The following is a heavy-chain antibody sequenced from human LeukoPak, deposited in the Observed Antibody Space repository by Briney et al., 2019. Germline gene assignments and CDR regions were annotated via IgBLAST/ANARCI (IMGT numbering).Heavy chain of an antibody. CDR3: ARDKEGYYGSGSYYDY. CDR2: ISAYNGNT. D-gene: IGHD3-10*01. J-gene: IGHJ4*02. V-gene: IGHV1-18*04. Sequence: ASVKVSCKASAITSYGISWVRQAPGQGLEWMRWISAYNGNTNYAQKFQGRVTMTTDTSTSTAYMELRSLRSDDTAVYYCARDKEGYYGSGSYYDYWGQGTLVTVSS. CDR1: AITSYG.